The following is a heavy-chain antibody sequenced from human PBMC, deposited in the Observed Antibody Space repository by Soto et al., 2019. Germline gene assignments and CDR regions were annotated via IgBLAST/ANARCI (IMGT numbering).Heavy chain of an antibody. J-gene: IGHJ3*01. CDR3: AHAYGGTSWPNDAFDF. Sequence: QITLKESGPTLVKPTQTLTLTCTVSGFSLSGDGVGVGWIRQPPGKALEWLALIYWDDDQRYSPSLRTRLTIHKDTSKNQVVLTMTNMDPVDTATYYCAHAYGGTSWPNDAFDFWGQGTVVTVSS. V-gene: IGHV2-5*02. CDR1: GFSLSGDGVG. D-gene: IGHD2-21*01. CDR2: IYWDDDQ.